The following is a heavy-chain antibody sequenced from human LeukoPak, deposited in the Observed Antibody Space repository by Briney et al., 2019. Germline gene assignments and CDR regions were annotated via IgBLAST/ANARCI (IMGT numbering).Heavy chain of an antibody. V-gene: IGHV1-18*01. D-gene: IGHD2-2*01. CDR3: ASSPRGSSLYCSSTSCQVLNYYYMDV. J-gene: IGHJ6*03. CDR2: ISAYNGNT. Sequence: ASVKVSCKASGYTFTSYGISWVRQAPGQGLEWMGWISAYNGNTNYAQKLQGRVTITADESTSTAYMELSSLRSEDTAVYYCASSPRGSSLYCSSTSCQVLNYYYMDVWGKGTTVTVSS. CDR1: GYTFTSYG.